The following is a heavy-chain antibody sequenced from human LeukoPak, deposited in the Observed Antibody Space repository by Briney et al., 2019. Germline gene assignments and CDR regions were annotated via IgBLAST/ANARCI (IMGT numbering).Heavy chain of an antibody. Sequence: PGGSLRLSCAASGFTFSGYWMSWVRQAPGKGLEWVANIKEDGSEKYYVDSVKGRFTISRDNAKNSLYLQMNSLRADDTAVYYCARLNWKPPYYYYGMDVWGQGTTVTVSS. D-gene: IGHD1-20*01. CDR3: ARLNWKPPYYYYGMDV. CDR2: IKEDGSEK. J-gene: IGHJ6*02. V-gene: IGHV3-7*05. CDR1: GFTFSGYW.